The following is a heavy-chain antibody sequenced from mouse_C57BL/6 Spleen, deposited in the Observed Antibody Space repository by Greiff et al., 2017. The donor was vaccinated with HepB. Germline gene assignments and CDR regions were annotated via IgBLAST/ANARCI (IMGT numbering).Heavy chain of an antibody. Sequence: QVQLQQPGAELVMPGASVKLSCKASGYTFTSYWMHWVKQRPGQGLEWIGEIDPSDSYTNYNQKFKGKSTLTVDKSSRTAYMQLSSLTSEDSAVYYCARGDITTDLDYWGQGTTLTVSS. V-gene: IGHV1-69*01. J-gene: IGHJ2*01. CDR2: IDPSDSYT. CDR1: GYTFTSYW. CDR3: ARGDITTDLDY. D-gene: IGHD1-1*01.